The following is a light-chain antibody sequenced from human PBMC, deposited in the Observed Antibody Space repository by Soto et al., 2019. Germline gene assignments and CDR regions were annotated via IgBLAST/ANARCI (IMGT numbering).Light chain of an antibody. CDR1: SSDVGAYKY. CDR2: NGN. CDR3: CSFAGSYTSSV. Sequence: QSALTQPRSVSGSPGQSVTISCTGTSSDVGAYKYVSWYQQHPGKAPKLMIYNGNTRPSGVPDRFSGSKSGDTASLTISGLQAEDDADYYCCSFAGSYTSSVFGTGTKVTVL. J-gene: IGLJ1*01. V-gene: IGLV2-11*01.